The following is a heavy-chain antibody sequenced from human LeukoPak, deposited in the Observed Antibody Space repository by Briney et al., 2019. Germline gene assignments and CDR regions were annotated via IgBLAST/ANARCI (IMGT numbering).Heavy chain of an antibody. J-gene: IGHJ6*02. CDR3: TGGYSSWYYYYGMDV. D-gene: IGHD6-13*01. CDR2: IRSKAYGGTT. V-gene: IGHV3-49*04. CDR1: GFTFGDYA. Sequence: GGSLRLSCTASGFTFGDYAMSWVRQAPGKGLEWVGFIRSKAYGGTTEYAASVKGRFTISRDDSKSIAYLQMNSLKTEDTAVYYCTGGYSSWYYYYGMDVWGQGTTVTVSS.